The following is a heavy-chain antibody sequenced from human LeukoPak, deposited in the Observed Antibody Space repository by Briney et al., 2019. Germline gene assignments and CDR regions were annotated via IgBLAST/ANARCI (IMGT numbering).Heavy chain of an antibody. CDR1: GGTFSSYA. CDR2: IIPIFGTA. V-gene: IGHV1-69*13. Sequence: ASVKVSCKASGGTFSSYAISWVRQAPGQGLEWMGGIIPIFGTANYAQKFQGKVTITADESTSTAYMELSSLRSEDTAVYYCARVNSGYYFRFPFDYWGQGTLVTVSS. CDR3: ARVNSGYYFRFPFDY. J-gene: IGHJ4*02. D-gene: IGHD3-22*01.